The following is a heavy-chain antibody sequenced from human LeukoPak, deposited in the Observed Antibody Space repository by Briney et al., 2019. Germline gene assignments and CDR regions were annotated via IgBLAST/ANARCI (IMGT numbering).Heavy chain of an antibody. J-gene: IGHJ4*02. V-gene: IGHV3-21*01. Sequence: GGSLRLSCAASGLTFSSYSMNWVRQAPGKGLEWVSSISSSSSYIYYADSVKGRFTISRDNAKNSLYLQMNSLRAEDTAVYYCARGSSSWYVLWNYWGQGTLVTVSS. D-gene: IGHD6-13*01. CDR2: ISSSSSYI. CDR3: ARGSSSWYVLWNY. CDR1: GLTFSSYS.